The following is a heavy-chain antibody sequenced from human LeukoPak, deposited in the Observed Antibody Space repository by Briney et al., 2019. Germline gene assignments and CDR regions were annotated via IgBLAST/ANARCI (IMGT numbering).Heavy chain of an antibody. CDR3: ARRWGYDYVWGSYRYPHFDY. J-gene: IGHJ4*02. D-gene: IGHD3-16*02. CDR1: GGSISSSNW. V-gene: IGHV4-4*02. Sequence: SGTLSLTCAVSGGSISSSNWWSWVRQPPGKGLEWIGEIYHSGSTNYNPSLKSRVTISVDKSKNQFSLKLSSVTAADTAVYYCARRWGYDYVWGSYRYPHFDYWGQGTLVTVSS. CDR2: IYHSGST.